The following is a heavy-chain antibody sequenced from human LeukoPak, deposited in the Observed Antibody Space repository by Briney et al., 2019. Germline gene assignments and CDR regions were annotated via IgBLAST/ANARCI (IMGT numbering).Heavy chain of an antibody. J-gene: IGHJ4*02. V-gene: IGHV4-61*01. D-gene: IGHD1-26*01. CDR3: ARAWGLRPLDY. Sequence: PSETLCLTCTVSGGSVSSGSYYWSWIRQPPGKGLEWIGYIYYSGSTNYNPSLKSRVTISVDTSKNQFSLKLSSVTAADTAVYYCARAWGLRPLDYWGQGTLVTVSS. CDR1: GGSVSSGSYY. CDR2: IYYSGST.